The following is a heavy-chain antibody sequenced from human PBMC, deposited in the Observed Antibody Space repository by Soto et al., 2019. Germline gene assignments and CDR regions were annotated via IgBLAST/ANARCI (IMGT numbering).Heavy chain of an antibody. CDR2: ISGSGVGT. CDR1: GFTFSSYA. V-gene: IGHV3-23*01. J-gene: IGHJ4*02. CDR3: ATNDHFDY. Sequence: PGGSLRLSCAASGFTFSSYAMTWVRQAPGKGLEWVSGISGSGVGTYYADSVKGRFTISRDNSKNTVYLQMNSLRVEDTAVYYCATNDHFDYWGQGTLVTVSS.